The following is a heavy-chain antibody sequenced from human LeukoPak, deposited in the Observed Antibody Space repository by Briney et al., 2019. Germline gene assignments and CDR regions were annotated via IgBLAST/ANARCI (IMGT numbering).Heavy chain of an antibody. Sequence: GGSLRLSCAASGFTVSSNYMSWVRQAPGKGLEWVSLISSGGSTFYADSVKGRFTISRDNFKNTLYLQMNSLRAEDTAIYFCARGLDGGLPFGYWGQGTLVTVSS. D-gene: IGHD2-15*01. V-gene: IGHV3-53*01. CDR1: GFTVSSNY. CDR2: ISSGGST. CDR3: ARGLDGGLPFGY. J-gene: IGHJ4*02.